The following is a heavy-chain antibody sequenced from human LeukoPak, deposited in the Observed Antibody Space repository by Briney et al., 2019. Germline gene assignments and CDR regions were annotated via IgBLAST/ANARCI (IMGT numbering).Heavy chain of an antibody. Sequence: GGSLRLSCAASGFTFSSYGMHWVRQTPGKGLEWVAVISDDGSNKYYTDSVKGRFTISRDNSKNTLLLQMNSLRVEDTAVYYCAKDPGRGMTGSKGIWFDPWGQGTLVSVSS. V-gene: IGHV3-30*18. D-gene: IGHD3-9*01. CDR3: AKDPGRGMTGSKGIWFDP. J-gene: IGHJ5*02. CDR2: ISDDGSNK. CDR1: GFTFSSYG.